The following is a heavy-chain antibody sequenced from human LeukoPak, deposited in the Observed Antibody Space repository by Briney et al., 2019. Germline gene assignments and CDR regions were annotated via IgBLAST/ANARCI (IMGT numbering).Heavy chain of an antibody. D-gene: IGHD1-7*01. Sequence: SETLSLTCTVSGGSISSYYWSWIRQPPGKGLEWIGYIYYSGSTNYNPSLKSRVTISVDTSKNQFSLKLSSVTAAGTAVYYCARRRGTGTTDWFDPWGQGTLVTVSP. CDR3: ARRRGTGTTDWFDP. J-gene: IGHJ5*02. CDR1: GGSISSYY. V-gene: IGHV4-59*01. CDR2: IYYSGST.